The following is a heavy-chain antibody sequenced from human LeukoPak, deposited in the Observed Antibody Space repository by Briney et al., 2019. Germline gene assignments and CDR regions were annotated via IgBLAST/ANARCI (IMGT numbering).Heavy chain of an antibody. V-gene: IGHV3-48*01. CDR2: ISSSSSTI. J-gene: IGHJ6*02. CDR1: GFTFSSYS. D-gene: IGHD4-17*01. CDR3: ATSYGDPYYYYGMDV. Sequence: PGGSLRLSCAASGFTFSSYSMNWVRQAPGKGLEWVSYISSSSSTIYYADSVKGRFTISRDNAENSLYLQMNSPRAEDTAVYYCATSYGDPYYYYGMDVWGQGTTVTVSS.